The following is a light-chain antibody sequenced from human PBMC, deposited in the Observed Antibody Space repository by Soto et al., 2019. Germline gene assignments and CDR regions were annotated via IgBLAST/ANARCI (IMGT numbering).Light chain of an antibody. CDR2: GAS. CDR3: QQYGSSSWT. J-gene: IGKJ1*01. V-gene: IGKV3-20*01. CDR1: QSVSSIY. Sequence: EIVLTQSPGTLSLSPGERATLSCRASQSVSSIYLAWYQHKPGQAPRLLIYGASSRATGIPDRFSGSGSGTDFTLTSSRLEPEDFAVYDCQQYGSSSWTFGRGTTVEIK.